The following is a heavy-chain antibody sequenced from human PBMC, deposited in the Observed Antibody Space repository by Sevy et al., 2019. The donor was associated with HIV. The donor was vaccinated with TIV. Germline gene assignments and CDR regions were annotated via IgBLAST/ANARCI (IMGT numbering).Heavy chain of an antibody. D-gene: IGHD2-15*01. CDR3: TTDHRRDGIVVVPFEY. V-gene: IGHV3-15*01. Sequence: GGSLRLSCAASGFTFSNAWMSWVRQSPGKGLEWVGRIRSKAGGGTTDYATIVKGKFTISREDSRDILYLQLNSLETEDTAVYYCTTDHRRDGIVVVPFEYWGQGTLVTVS. CDR2: IRSKAGGGTT. J-gene: IGHJ4*02. CDR1: GFTFSNAW.